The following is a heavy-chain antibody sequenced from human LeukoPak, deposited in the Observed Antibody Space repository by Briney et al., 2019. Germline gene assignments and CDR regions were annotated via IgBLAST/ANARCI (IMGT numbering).Heavy chain of an antibody. CDR3: ASSRHGTSEPYFDY. CDR1: GGSISSYN. V-gene: IGHV4-4*07. J-gene: IGHJ4*02. D-gene: IGHD1/OR15-1a*01. CDR2: IYTSGST. Sequence: SDTLSFTGNDSGGSISSYNWSWNRQQAGKGRKWFGRIYTSGSTNYTPSLRSGDTMSVDTSNNQFSLKLSAVAAAGTGVYYCASSRHGTSEPYFDYWGQGTLVTVSS.